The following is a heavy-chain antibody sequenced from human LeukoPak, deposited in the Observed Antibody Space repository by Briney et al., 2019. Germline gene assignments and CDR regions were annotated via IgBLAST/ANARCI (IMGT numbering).Heavy chain of an antibody. J-gene: IGHJ4*02. V-gene: IGHV4-38-2*02. CDR2: IYHSGST. Sequence: SETLSLTCTVSGYSISSGYYWGWIRQPPGKGLEWIGDIYHSGSTYYNPSLKSRVTLSLDTSKNQFSLKLTSVTAADTAVYFCARRNYYDTHDWGQGTPVTVSS. CDR3: ARRNYYDTHD. D-gene: IGHD3-22*01. CDR1: GYSISSGYY.